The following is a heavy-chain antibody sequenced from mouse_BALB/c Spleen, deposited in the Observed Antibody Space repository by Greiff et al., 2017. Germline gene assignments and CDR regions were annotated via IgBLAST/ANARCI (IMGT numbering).Heavy chain of an antibody. D-gene: IGHD2-5*01. CDR2: ISDGGSYT. J-gene: IGHJ3*01. V-gene: IGHV5-4*02. CDR1: GFTFSDYY. Sequence: EVQRVESGGGLVKPGGSLKLSCAASGFTFSDYYMYWVRQTPEKRLEWVATISDGGSYTYYPDSVKGRFTISRDNAKNNLYLQMSSLKSEDTAMYYCARVDSNYGGFAYWGQGTLVTVSA. CDR3: ARVDSNYGGFAY.